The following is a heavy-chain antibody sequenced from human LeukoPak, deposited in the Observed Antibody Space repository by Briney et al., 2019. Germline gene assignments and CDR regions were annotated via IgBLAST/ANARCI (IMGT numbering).Heavy chain of an antibody. CDR3: AKATLRTTVVKGVLDY. Sequence: GGSLRLSCAASGFAFSSYAMSWVRQAPGKGLEWVSAVSGSGGSTYYADSVKGRFTISRDNSKNTLYLQMNSLRAEDTAVYYCAKATLRTTVVKGVLDYWGQGTLVTVSS. CDR1: GFAFSSYA. V-gene: IGHV3-23*01. CDR2: VSGSGGST. J-gene: IGHJ4*02. D-gene: IGHD4-23*01.